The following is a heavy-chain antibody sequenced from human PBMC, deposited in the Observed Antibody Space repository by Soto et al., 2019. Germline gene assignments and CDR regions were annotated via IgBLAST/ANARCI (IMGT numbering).Heavy chain of an antibody. V-gene: IGHV3-21*01. CDR1: GFTFSTYS. CDR2: IGSRSDI. D-gene: IGHD2-2*02. CDR3: AREYTAWPLAYGLDV. Sequence: GGSLRLSCVGSGFTFSTYSISWVRQAPGKGLEWVSSIGSRSDIYYADSVKGRFTISRDNAENSVSLQMNSLRAEDTAVYYCAREYTAWPLAYGLDVWGQGTTVTVSS. J-gene: IGHJ6*02.